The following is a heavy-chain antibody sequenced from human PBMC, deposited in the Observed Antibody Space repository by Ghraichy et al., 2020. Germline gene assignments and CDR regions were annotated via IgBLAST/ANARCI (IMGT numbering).Heavy chain of an antibody. V-gene: IGHV4-34*01. CDR1: GGSFSGYY. D-gene: IGHD2-15*01. Sequence: SETPSLTCAVYGGSFSGYYWSWIRQPPGKGLEWIGEINHSGSTNYNPSLKSRVTISVDTSKNQFSLKLSSVTAADTAVYYCARKRLLLDYWGQGTLVTVSS. CDR3: ARKRLLLDY. CDR2: INHSGST. J-gene: IGHJ4*02.